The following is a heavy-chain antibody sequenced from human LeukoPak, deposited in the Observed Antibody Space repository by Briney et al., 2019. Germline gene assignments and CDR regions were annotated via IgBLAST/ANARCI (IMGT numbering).Heavy chain of an antibody. Sequence: PSETLSLTCTVSGGSISSYYWSWIRQPPGKGLEWIGYIYYSGSTNYNPSLKSRVTISVDTSKNQFSLKLSSVTAADTAVYYCARDGAPYYYDSSGYYHDAFDTWGQGTMVTVSS. J-gene: IGHJ3*02. D-gene: IGHD3-22*01. CDR2: IYYSGST. CDR1: GGSISSYY. CDR3: ARDGAPYYYDSSGYYHDAFDT. V-gene: IGHV4-59*01.